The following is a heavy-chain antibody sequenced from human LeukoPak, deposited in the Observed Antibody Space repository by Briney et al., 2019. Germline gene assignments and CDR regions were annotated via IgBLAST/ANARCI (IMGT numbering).Heavy chain of an antibody. CDR2: ISGSGGST. J-gene: IGHJ4*02. CDR3: ARSPVFRSDGFDY. CDR1: GFTFSSYA. D-gene: IGHD1-14*01. Sequence: GGSLRLSCAASGFTFSSYAMSWVRQAPGKGLEWVSAISGSGGSTYYADSVKGRFTISRDNSKNTLYLQMNSLRAEDTAVYYCARSPVFRSDGFDYWGQGTLVTVSS. V-gene: IGHV3-23*01.